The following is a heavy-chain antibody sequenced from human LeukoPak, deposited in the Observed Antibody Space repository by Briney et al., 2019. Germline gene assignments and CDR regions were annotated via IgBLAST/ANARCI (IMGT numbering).Heavy chain of an antibody. CDR2: MNPNSGNT. J-gene: IGHJ4*02. V-gene: IGHV1-8*01. Sequence: ASVKVSCKASGYTFTSYDINWVRQAPGQGLEWMGWMNPNSGNTGYAQKFQGRVTMTRNTSISTAYMELSSLRSEDTAVYYCARSVSAAGGVPRRREKTYYFDYWGQGTLVTVSS. D-gene: IGHD6-13*01. CDR3: ARSVSAAGGVPRRREKTYYFDY. CDR1: GYTFTSYD.